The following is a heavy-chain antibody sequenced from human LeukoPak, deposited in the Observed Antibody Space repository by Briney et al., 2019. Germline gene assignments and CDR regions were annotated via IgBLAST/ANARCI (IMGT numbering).Heavy chain of an antibody. D-gene: IGHD3-10*01. J-gene: IGHJ4*02. V-gene: IGHV4-34*01. CDR2: INHSGST. Sequence: SETLSLTCAVYGGSFSGYYWSWIRQPPGKGLEWIGEINHSGSTNYNPSLKSRVTISVDTSKNQLSLKLSSVTAADTAVYYCARGPPRAMIRGGHGDYWGQGTLVTVSS. CDR3: ARGPPRAMIRGGHGDY. CDR1: GGSFSGYY.